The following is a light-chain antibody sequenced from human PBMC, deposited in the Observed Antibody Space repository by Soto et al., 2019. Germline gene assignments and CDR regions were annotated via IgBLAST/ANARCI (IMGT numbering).Light chain of an antibody. V-gene: IGLV3-21*04. CDR2: YDS. CDR3: QVWDSISDHYV. CDR1: NIGSKS. Sequence: SYELTQPPSVSVAPGKTARITCGGNNIGSKSVHWYQQQPGQAPVLVIYYDSDRHSGIPERFSGSNSGNTATLTISRVEAGDEVDCYCQVWDSISDHYVFGTGTKLTVL. J-gene: IGLJ1*01.